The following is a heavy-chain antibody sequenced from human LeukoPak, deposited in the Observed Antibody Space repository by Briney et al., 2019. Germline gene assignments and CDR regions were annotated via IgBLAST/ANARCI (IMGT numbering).Heavy chain of an antibody. V-gene: IGHV3-74*01. CDR1: GFTFSSYW. D-gene: IGHD6-19*01. J-gene: IGHJ5*02. CDR2: INSDGSST. CDR3: ARGMRSKQWLVPYNWFDP. Sequence: PAGSLRLSCAASGFTFSSYWMHWVRQAPGKGLVWVSRINSDGSSTSYADSVKGRFTISRDNAKNTLYLQMNSLRAEDTAVYYCARGMRSKQWLVPYNWFDPWGQGTLVTVSS.